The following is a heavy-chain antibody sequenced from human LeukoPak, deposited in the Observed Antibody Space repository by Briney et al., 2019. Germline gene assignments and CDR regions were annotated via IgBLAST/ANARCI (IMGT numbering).Heavy chain of an antibody. Sequence: GGSLRLSCAASGFSFSTYAMNWVRQTSGKGLEWVSRISDDGDTTHYTDSVRGRFTISRDNSKNTLYLQMNSLRAEDTAVYYCVRYGSGSYYDYYGMDVWGQGTTVTVSS. J-gene: IGHJ6*02. D-gene: IGHD3-10*01. CDR3: VRYGSGSYYDYYGMDV. CDR1: GFSFSTYA. CDR2: ISDDGDTT. V-gene: IGHV3-23*01.